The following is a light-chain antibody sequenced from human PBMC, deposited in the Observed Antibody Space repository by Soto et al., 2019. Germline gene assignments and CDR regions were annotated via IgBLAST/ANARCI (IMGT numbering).Light chain of an antibody. J-gene: IGKJ1*01. V-gene: IGKV1-5*03. CDR2: KAS. CDR3: QQYDSYSWT. Sequence: DNQLTQSPSTLSPSVGDRVTITCRASRSVDLWLAWYKQKPGKAPKLLIYKASTLKSGVPSRFSGSGSGTEFTLTISSLQTDDFASYYCQQYDSYSWTFGQGTKVDIK. CDR1: RSVDLW.